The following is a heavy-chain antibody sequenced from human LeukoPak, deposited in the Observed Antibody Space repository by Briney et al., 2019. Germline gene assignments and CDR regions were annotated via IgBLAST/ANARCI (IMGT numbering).Heavy chain of an antibody. CDR3: LVAPRASYGLSFDY. CDR2: ISGSGGST. Sequence: GGSLRLSCAASGFTFSSYAMSWVRQAPGQGLDWVSAISGSGGSTYYADSVKGRFTISRDNSKNTLYLQMNSLRAEDTAVYYCLVAPRASYGLSFDYWGQGTLVTVSS. CDR1: GFTFSSYA. D-gene: IGHD5-18*01. J-gene: IGHJ4*02. V-gene: IGHV3-23*01.